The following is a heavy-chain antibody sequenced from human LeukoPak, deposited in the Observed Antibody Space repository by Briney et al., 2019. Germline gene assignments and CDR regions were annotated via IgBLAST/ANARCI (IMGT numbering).Heavy chain of an antibody. V-gene: IGHV3-13*01. CDR2: IYRAGET. J-gene: IGHJ3*02. CDR3: AREMSGSNDAFDI. Sequence: GGSLRLSCTASGFTLNNYDMHWVRQATGEGLEWVSIIYRAGETYYPGSVKGRFTISRENAKNSLYLQMNSLRAGDTAVYYCAREMSGSNDAFDIWDQGTMVTVSS. D-gene: IGHD3-10*01. CDR1: GFTLNNYD.